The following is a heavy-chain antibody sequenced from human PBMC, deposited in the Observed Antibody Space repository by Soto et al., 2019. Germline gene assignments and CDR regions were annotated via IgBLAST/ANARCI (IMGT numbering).Heavy chain of an antibody. CDR2: IYYSGST. V-gene: IGHV4-59*01. CDR3: TRVGGYYGDYPNFDY. J-gene: IGHJ4*02. Sequence: PSETLSLTCTVSGGSISSYYWSWIRQPPGKGLEWIGYIYYSGSTKYNPSLKSRVTISVGTSKNQFSLKLSSVTAADTAVYYCTRVGGYYGDYPNFDYWGQGTLVTVSS. D-gene: IGHD4-17*01. CDR1: GGSISSYY.